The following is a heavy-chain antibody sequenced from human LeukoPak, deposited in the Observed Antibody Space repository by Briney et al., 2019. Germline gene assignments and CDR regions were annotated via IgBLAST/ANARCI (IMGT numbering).Heavy chain of an antibody. CDR1: GFTFSTYA. Sequence: GRSLRLSCAASGFTFSTYAMRWVRQAPGKGLEWVAVISYDGTTKYHADSVKGRFTISRDNSKNTLYLQMNTLRAEDTAVYYCARRGGYTIDYWGQGTLVTVSS. V-gene: IGHV3-30-3*01. CDR3: ARRGGYTIDY. J-gene: IGHJ4*02. D-gene: IGHD5-12*01. CDR2: ISYDGTTK.